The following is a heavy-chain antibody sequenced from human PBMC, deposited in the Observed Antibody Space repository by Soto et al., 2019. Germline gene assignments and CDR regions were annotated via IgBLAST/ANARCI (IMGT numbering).Heavy chain of an antibody. J-gene: IGHJ2*01. CDR3: ARRTVGWYFDL. Sequence: EVQLLESGGGLVQPGGSLRLSCAASGFTFSIYAMNWVRQAPGKGLEWVSVISGSGGSTYYADSVKGRFTIFRDNSKGPLYLQMKRLRAEDAALYYCARRTVGWYFDLWGRGTLVTVSS. CDR1: GFTFSIYA. CDR2: ISGSGGST. V-gene: IGHV3-23*01. D-gene: IGHD4-17*01.